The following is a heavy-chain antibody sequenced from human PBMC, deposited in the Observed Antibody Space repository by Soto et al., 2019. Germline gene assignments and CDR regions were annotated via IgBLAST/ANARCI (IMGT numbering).Heavy chain of an antibody. Sequence: PSGNPFPPPPVSWDSLGCYYLGWVPQPPGKGLELIGYIYDSGSNHYNPSLKSRVTISEDTSKNQFSLTVTSVTAADTAVYYCARRIVATETFDYWGQGTLVTVSS. CDR2: IYDSGSN. D-gene: IGHD5-12*01. CDR3: ARRIVATETFDY. J-gene: IGHJ4*02. CDR1: WDSLGCYY. V-gene: IGHV4-59*08.